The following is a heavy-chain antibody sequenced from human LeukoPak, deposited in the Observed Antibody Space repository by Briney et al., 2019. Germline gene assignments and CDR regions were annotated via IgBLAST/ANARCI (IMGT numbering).Heavy chain of an antibody. CDR3: ARHTKFDYGDYVPAYFDY. CDR2: IYPGDSDT. CDR1: GYSFTNYW. D-gene: IGHD4-17*01. V-gene: IGHV5-51*01. Sequence: GESPKISCNGSGYSFTNYWIGWVRRMPGKGLEWMGIIYPGDSDTRYSPSFQGQVTISSDKSISTAYLQWSSLKASDTAMYYCARHTKFDYGDYVPAYFDYWGQGTLVTVSS. J-gene: IGHJ4*02.